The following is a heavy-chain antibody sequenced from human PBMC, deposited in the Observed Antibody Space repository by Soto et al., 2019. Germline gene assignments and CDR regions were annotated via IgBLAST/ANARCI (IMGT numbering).Heavy chain of an antibody. CDR1: GYTFTSYG. CDR2: IRAYNGNT. D-gene: IGHD6-13*01. Sequence: ASVKVSCKASGYTFTSYGISWVRQAPGQGLEWMGWIRAYNGNTNYAQKLQGRVTMTTDTSTSTAYMELRSLRSDDTAVYYCARGHFTYSSPGTYYFYYWGQGTLVTVSS. CDR3: ARGHFTYSSPGTYYFYY. V-gene: IGHV1-18*01. J-gene: IGHJ4*02.